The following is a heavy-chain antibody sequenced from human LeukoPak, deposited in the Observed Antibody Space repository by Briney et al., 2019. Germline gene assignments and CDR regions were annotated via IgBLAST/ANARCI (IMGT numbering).Heavy chain of an antibody. CDR3: AKKNPGIYPYDY. Sequence: LGGSLRLSCAASGFTFDVSAMNWVRQAPGKGLEWVSASGNAGDTYYADSVKGRFTISRDNSKKMLFLQMTSLRAEDTAVYYCAKKNPGIYPYDYWGQGTLVTVSP. D-gene: IGHD6-13*01. CDR1: GFTFDVSA. V-gene: IGHV3-23*01. J-gene: IGHJ4*02. CDR2: SGNAGDT.